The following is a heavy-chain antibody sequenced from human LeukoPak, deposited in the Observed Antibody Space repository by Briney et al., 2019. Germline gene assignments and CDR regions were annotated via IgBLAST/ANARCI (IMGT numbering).Heavy chain of an antibody. CDR1: GGSISSYY. V-gene: IGHV4-59*01. CDR3: ARASITMVRGVDY. Sequence: PSETLSLTCTVSGGSISSYYWGWIRQPPGKGLEWIGYIYYSGSTNYNPSLKSRVTISVDTSKNQSSLKLSSVTAADTAVYYCARASITMVRGVDYWGQGTLVTVSS. J-gene: IGHJ4*02. D-gene: IGHD3-10*01. CDR2: IYYSGST.